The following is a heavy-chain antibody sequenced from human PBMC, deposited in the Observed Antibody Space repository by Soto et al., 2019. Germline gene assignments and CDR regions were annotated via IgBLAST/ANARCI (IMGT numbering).Heavy chain of an antibody. CDR1: GFTFSNYG. V-gene: IGHV3-33*01. CDR2: IWFDGSNS. J-gene: IGHJ5*02. D-gene: IGHD3-10*01. CDR3: VRDYTYGSVGSYGHSWFEP. Sequence: QVQLVDSGGGVVQPGRSLRLSCAASGFTFSNYGMHWLRQAPGKGLEWVANIWFDGSNSNYADSVKGRFTISRDNSRNTLYLQIDSLRAADTAVYYCVRDYTYGSVGSYGHSWFEPWGQGTLVTVSS.